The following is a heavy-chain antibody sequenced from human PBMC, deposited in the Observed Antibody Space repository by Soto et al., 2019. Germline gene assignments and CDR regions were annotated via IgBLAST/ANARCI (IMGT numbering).Heavy chain of an antibody. J-gene: IGHJ4*02. V-gene: IGHV4-4*02. D-gene: IGHD2-15*01. Sequence: SETLSLTCDVSGDSLTNNHWWSWVRQAPGKGLEWIGEIWHTGRPNYNPSLKSRVAISIDKSKNQFSLKLSSVTAADTAVYYCVRDFRTGCSSINCYMHWGQGTLVTVSS. CDR1: GDSLTNNHW. CDR3: VRDFRTGCSSINCYMH. CDR2: IWHTGRP.